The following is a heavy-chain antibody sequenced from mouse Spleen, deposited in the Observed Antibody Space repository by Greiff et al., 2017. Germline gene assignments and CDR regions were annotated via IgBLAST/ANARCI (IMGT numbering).Heavy chain of an antibody. Sequence: QVHVKQSGAELARPGASVKMSCKASGYTFTSYTMHWVKQRPGQGLEWIGYINPSSGYTKYNQKFKDKATLTADKSSSTAYMQLSSLTSEDSEVYYCARRSALWPFDYWGQGTTLTGSS. CDR3: ARRSALWPFDY. V-gene: IGHV1-4*01. CDR2: INPSSGYT. CDR1: GYTFTSYT. D-gene: IGHD1-1*02. J-gene: IGHJ2*01.